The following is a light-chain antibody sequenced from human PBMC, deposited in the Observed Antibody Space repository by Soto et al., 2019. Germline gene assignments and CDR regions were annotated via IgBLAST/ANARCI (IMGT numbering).Light chain of an antibody. CDR1: QSVRSN. Sequence: MSQSPSTVSMSTGERATLSCRASQSVRSNLAWYQQKPGQAPRLLIYGASTRATDIPARFSGSGSGTEFSLTITSLQSEDVALYYCQQYNNRPPWTFGQGTKV. CDR2: GAS. CDR3: QQYNNRPPWT. V-gene: IGKV3-15*01. J-gene: IGKJ1*01.